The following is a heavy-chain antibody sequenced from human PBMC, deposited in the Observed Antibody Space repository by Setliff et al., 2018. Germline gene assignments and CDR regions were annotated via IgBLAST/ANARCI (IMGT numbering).Heavy chain of an antibody. D-gene: IGHD3-3*01. J-gene: IGHJ4*02. CDR2: INVGNGNT. CDR3: ARDRARFCIDNVCDAVHYYFDY. V-gene: IGHV1-3*01. Sequence: ASVKVSCKASGYSFTDYGIHWVRQAPGQGLEWMGWINVGNGNTEYSENFQDRVTITWDTFATTSYMEFSGLRVEDTAVFYCARDRARFCIDNVCDAVHYYFDYWGQGVLVTVSS. CDR1: GYSFTDYG.